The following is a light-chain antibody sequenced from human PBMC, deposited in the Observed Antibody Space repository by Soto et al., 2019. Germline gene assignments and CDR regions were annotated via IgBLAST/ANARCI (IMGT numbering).Light chain of an antibody. Sequence: EIVLTQSPDTLSLSPGERATFSCRATQSITNKYVAWYQQKAGQAPRLLICGASTRATGIPDRFRGSGSGTDFTLSITRLEPEDFAVYYCHQYLDSPNTFGQGTNLEIK. J-gene: IGKJ2*01. CDR3: HQYLDSPNT. CDR2: GAS. CDR1: QSITNKY. V-gene: IGKV3-20*01.